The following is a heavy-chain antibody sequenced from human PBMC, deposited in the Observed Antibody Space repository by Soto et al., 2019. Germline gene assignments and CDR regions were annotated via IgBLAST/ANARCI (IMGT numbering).Heavy chain of an antibody. Sequence: PRGSLRLSXAASGFTFRSYALSWVRQTPGKGLELFSAIRGSGGSTYDAVSVKGRFTICRDNSKNTLYPQMNSLRAEDTAVYYRAKESGSWFGELLYYGYWGQGTLVTVSS. CDR1: GFTFRSYA. V-gene: IGHV3-23*01. D-gene: IGHD3-10*01. CDR3: AKESGSWFGELLYYGY. CDR2: IRGSGGST. J-gene: IGHJ4*02.